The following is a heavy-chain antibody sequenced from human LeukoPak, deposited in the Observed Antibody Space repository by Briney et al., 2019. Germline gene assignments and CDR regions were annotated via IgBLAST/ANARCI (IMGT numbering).Heavy chain of an antibody. CDR2: IESPRDI. CDR1: GFDVKSHD. CDR3: AKVRRSVAYDY. V-gene: IGHV3-13*01. Sequence: ETGGSLRLSRAASGFDVKSHDIHWVRQPIGKGLEWVSSIESPRDIYYAGSVKGRFTISREDAENSVYLQMNNLRVEDTAIYYCAKVRRSVAYDYWGRGTLVTVSS. J-gene: IGHJ4*02.